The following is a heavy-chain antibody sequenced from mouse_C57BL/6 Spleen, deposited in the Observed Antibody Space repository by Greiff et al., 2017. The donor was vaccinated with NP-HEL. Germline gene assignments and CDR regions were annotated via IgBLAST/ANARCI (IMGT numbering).Heavy chain of an antibody. CDR2: ISDGGSYT. Sequence: DVQLVESGGGLVKPGGSLKLSCAASGFTFSSYAMSWVRQTPEKRLEWVATISDGGSYTYYPDNVKGRFTISRDNAKNNLYLQMSHLKSEDTAMYYCARDYTNWYFDVWGTGTTVTVSS. V-gene: IGHV5-4*01. CDR3: ARDYTNWYFDV. CDR1: GFTFSSYA. J-gene: IGHJ1*03.